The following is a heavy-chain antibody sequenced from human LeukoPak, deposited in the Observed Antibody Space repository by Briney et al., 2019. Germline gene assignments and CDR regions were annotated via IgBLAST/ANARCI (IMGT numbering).Heavy chain of an antibody. CDR1: GFTFNTYS. D-gene: IGHD3-10*01. Sequence: GGSLRLSCGASGFTFNTYSMSWVRQALGKGLEWVSFISSGSHYIYYADSVKGRFTISRDNTKNSLFLQMNSLRAEDTAVYYCARGSLSSGSHYGDYWGQGTLVTVAS. CDR3: ARGSLSSGSHYGDY. V-gene: IGHV3-21*01. J-gene: IGHJ4*02. CDR2: ISSGSHYI.